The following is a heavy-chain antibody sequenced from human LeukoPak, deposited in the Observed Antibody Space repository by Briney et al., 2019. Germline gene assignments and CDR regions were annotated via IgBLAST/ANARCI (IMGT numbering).Heavy chain of an antibody. V-gene: IGHV4-39*07. CDR3: ARGVVIAPQTFDY. CDR2: IYYSGNT. J-gene: IGHJ4*02. D-gene: IGHD2-21*01. Sequence: SETLSLTCSVSGGSIRSTTYYWGWIRQPPGKGLEWIGSIYYSGNTYYSPSLMSRVTISVDTSKNQFSPKLSSVTAADTAVYYCARGVVIAPQTFDYWGQGTLVTVSS. CDR1: GGSIRSTTYY.